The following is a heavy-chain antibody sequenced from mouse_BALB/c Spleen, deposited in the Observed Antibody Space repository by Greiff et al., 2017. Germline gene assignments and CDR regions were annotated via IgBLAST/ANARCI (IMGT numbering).Heavy chain of an antibody. Sequence: VKLQESGAELARPGASVKLSCKASGYTFTSYWMQWVKQRPGQGLEWIGAIYPGDGDTRYTQKFKGKATLTADKSSSTAYMQLSSLASEDSAVYYCAITTATHYAMDYWGQGTSVTVSS. V-gene: IGHV1-87*01. J-gene: IGHJ4*01. CDR3: AITTATHYAMDY. D-gene: IGHD1-2*01. CDR2: IYPGDGDT. CDR1: GYTFTSYW.